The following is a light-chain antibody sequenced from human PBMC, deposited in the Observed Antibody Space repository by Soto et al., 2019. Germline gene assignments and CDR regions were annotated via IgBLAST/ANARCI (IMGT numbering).Light chain of an antibody. CDR3: QQLNNSPYT. J-gene: IGKJ2*01. CDR1: QVLSSY. Sequence: DIQMTQSPSFLSASVGDRVTITCRASQVLSSYVAWYQQKPGKAPKLLIYGAATLQSGVPSRFSGSGSGTEFTLTISSLQPEDFATYYCQQLNNSPYTFGQGTKLEIK. V-gene: IGKV1-9*01. CDR2: GAA.